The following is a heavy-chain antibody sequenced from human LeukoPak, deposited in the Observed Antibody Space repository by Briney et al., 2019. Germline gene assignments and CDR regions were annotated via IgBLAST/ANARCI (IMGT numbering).Heavy chain of an antibody. CDR3: AKDGYSSGWYNAFDI. D-gene: IGHD6-19*01. J-gene: IGHJ3*02. CDR1: GSTFSSYA. CDR2: ISGSGGST. V-gene: IGHV3-23*01. Sequence: GGSLRLSCAASGSTFSSYAMSWVRQAPGKGLEWVSAISGSGGSTYYADSVKGRFTISRDNSKNTLYLQMNSLRAEDTAVYYCAKDGYSSGWYNAFDIWGQGTMVTVSS.